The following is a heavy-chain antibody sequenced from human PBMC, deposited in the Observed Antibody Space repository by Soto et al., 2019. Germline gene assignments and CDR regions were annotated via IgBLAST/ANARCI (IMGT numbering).Heavy chain of an antibody. D-gene: IGHD2-2*01. CDR3: ASMAGQYQLLRYYYYYGMDV. J-gene: IGHJ6*02. V-gene: IGHV4-4*02. CDR2: IYHSGST. Sequence: SETLSLTCAVSGGSISSSNWWSWVRQPPGKGLEWIGEIYHSGSTNYNPSLKSRVTISVDKSKNQFSLKLSSVTAADTAVYYCASMAGQYQLLRYYYYYGMDVWGQGTTVTVCS. CDR1: GGSISSSNW.